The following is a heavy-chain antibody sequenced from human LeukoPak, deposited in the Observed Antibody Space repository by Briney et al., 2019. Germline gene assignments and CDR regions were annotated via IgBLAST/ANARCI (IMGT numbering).Heavy chain of an antibody. J-gene: IGHJ5*02. CDR3: ARDLVRYFDWYNWFDP. V-gene: IGHV3-11*01. D-gene: IGHD3-9*01. Sequence: PGGSLRLSCAASGFTFSDYYMSWIRQAPGKGLEWVSYISSSGSTIYYADSVKGRFTISRDNAKDSLYLQMNSLRAGDTAVYYCARDLVRYFDWYNWFDPWGQGTLVTVSS. CDR1: GFTFSDYY. CDR2: ISSSGSTI.